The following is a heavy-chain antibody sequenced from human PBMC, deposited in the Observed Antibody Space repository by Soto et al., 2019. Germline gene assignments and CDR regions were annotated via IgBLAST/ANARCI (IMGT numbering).Heavy chain of an antibody. J-gene: IGHJ4*02. CDR2: INAGNGNT. V-gene: IGHV1-3*01. D-gene: IGHD3-22*01. Sequence: QVQPVQSGAKVKKPGASVKVSCKASGYTFTSYAMHWVRQAPGQRLEWMGWINAGNGNTKYSQKFQGRVTITRDTSASTAYMELSSLRSEDTAVYYCARGDGYYYFDYWGQGTLVTVSS. CDR1: GYTFTSYA. CDR3: ARGDGYYYFDY.